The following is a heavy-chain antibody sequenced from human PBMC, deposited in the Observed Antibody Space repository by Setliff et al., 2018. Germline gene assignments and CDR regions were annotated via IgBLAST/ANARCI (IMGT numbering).Heavy chain of an antibody. Sequence: SETLSLTCTVSGGSITSGRYYWGWIRQPPGQGLEWIASIHYSENTYYNPSLKTRVTISVDTSKNQFSLKLSSVTAADTAVYYCTRGPNLYGDLDSWGLGTLVTVPS. V-gene: IGHV4-39*02. CDR2: IHYSENT. CDR3: TRGPNLYGDLDS. D-gene: IGHD4-17*01. J-gene: IGHJ4*02. CDR1: GGSITSGRYY.